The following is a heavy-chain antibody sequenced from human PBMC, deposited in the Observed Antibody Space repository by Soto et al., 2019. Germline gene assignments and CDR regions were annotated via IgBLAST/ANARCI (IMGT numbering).Heavy chain of an antibody. J-gene: IGHJ4*02. D-gene: IGHD2-15*01. Sequence: QVQVVESGGGLVRPGGSLRLSCAATGFTFSDYYMSWIRQAPGKGLEWLADISKTAGTVHYADSVKGRFSISRDNATKSLFLQLNSLRVEETAVYYCARPTQYCSAGTCYSCASDYWGQGTLVTVSS. CDR2: ISKTAGTV. CDR3: ARPTQYCSAGTCYSCASDY. CDR1: GFTFSDYY. V-gene: IGHV3-11*01.